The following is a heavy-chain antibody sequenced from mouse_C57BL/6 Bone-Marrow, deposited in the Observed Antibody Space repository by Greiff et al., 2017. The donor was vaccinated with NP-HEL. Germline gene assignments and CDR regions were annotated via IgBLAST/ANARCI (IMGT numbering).Heavy chain of an antibody. CDR3: ANYYGSSFDY. J-gene: IGHJ2*01. D-gene: IGHD1-1*01. V-gene: IGHV1-81*01. CDR1: GYTFTSYG. CDR2: IYPRSGNT. Sequence: LVESGAELARPGASVKLSCKASGYTFTSYGISWVKQRTGQGLEWIGEIYPRSGNTYYNEKFKGKATLTADKSSSTAYMELRSLTSEDSAVYFCANYYGSSFDYWGQGTTLTVSS.